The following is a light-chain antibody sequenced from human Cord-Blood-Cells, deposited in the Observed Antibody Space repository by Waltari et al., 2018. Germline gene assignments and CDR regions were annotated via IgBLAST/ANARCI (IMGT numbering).Light chain of an antibody. Sequence: QSALTQPASVSGSPGQSITISCTGTSSDVGGYNYVSWYQQHPGKAPKLMIYDVSKRPSVFSNPFSGSYSGNTASLTISGLQAEDEADYYCSSYTSSSTVVFGGGTKLTVL. V-gene: IGLV2-14*01. CDR3: SSYTSSSTVV. CDR1: SSDVGGYNY. J-gene: IGLJ2*01. CDR2: DVS.